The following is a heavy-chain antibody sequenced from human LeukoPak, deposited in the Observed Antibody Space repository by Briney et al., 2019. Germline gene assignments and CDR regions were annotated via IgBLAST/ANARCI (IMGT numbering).Heavy chain of an antibody. V-gene: IGHV1-2*02. J-gene: IGHJ3*02. Sequence: ASVKVSCKASGYTFTGYYIYWVRQAPGQGLEWMGWINPNSGGTNYAQKFQGRVTMTRDTSISTAYMELSRLRSDDTAVYYCATIKEVRGVMVDAFDIWGQGTMVTVSS. CDR2: INPNSGGT. CDR1: GYTFTGYY. D-gene: IGHD3-10*01. CDR3: ATIKEVRGVMVDAFDI.